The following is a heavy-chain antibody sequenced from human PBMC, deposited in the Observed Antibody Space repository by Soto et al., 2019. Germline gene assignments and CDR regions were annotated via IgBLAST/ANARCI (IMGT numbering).Heavy chain of an antibody. Sequence: ASVKVSCKASGYTFTGYYMHWVRQAPGQGLEWMGWINPNSGGTNYAQKFQGWVTMTRDTSISTAYMELSRLRSDDTAVYYCARCYGGNSERTSCYYGMDVWGQGTTVTVSS. CDR1: GYTFTGYY. CDR2: INPNSGGT. D-gene: IGHD2-21*02. J-gene: IGHJ6*02. CDR3: ARCYGGNSERTSCYYGMDV. V-gene: IGHV1-2*04.